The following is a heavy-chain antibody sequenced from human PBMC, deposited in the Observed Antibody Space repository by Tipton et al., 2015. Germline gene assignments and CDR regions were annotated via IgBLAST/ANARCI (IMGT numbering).Heavy chain of an antibody. CDR2: INPSDSST. J-gene: IGHJ4*02. CDR1: GYTFTSFG. CDR3: ARESAAGGKNFDY. D-gene: IGHD6-13*01. V-gene: IGHV1-46*01. Sequence: QSGAEVKKPGASVKVSCKASGYTFTSFGFTWVRQAPGQGLQWMGLINPSDSSTDYAQRLRGRVTVTRDTSTNTIYMELTSLTSEDTAVYYCARESAAGGKNFDYWGQGTLVTVSS.